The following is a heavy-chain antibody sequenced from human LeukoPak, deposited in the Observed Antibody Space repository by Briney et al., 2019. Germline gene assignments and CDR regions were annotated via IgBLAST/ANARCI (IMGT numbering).Heavy chain of an antibody. Sequence: GGSLRLSCAASGFTFSDHYMSWIRQAPGKGLEWVSYISSSSSYTNCADSVKGRFTISRDNAKNSLFLQMNSLRAEDTAVYYCARVGYSSGWTLDYWGQGTLVTVS. CDR1: GFTFSDHY. D-gene: IGHD6-19*01. CDR2: ISSSSSYT. CDR3: ARVGYSSGWTLDY. V-gene: IGHV3-11*05. J-gene: IGHJ4*02.